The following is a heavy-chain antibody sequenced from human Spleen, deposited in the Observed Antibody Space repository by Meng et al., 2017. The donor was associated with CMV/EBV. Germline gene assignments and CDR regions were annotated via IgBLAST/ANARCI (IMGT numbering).Heavy chain of an antibody. V-gene: IGHV4-39*07. CDR1: GGSISSSRCY. D-gene: IGHD2-2*01. CDR3: ARDQLTRVVGRADPFDH. Sequence: ESLKISCSVSGGSISSSRCYWGWVRQPPGKGLEWIGTIYYSGSTYYNPSLKSRVTISVDTSKNQFSLNLSSVTAADTAVYYCARDQLTRVVGRADPFDHWGQGTLVTVSS. J-gene: IGHJ4*02. CDR2: IYYSGST.